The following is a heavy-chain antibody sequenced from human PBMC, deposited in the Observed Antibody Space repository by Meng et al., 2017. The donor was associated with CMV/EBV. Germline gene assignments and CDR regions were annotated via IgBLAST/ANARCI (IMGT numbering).Heavy chain of an antibody. D-gene: IGHD6-13*01. Sequence: ASVKVSCKASGYTFTSYGISWVRLAPGQGLEWMGWISAYNGNTNYAQTFQGRVTMTRDTSISTAYMELSRLRSDDTAVYYCARVNQVRIAAAGIGYWGQGTLVTVS. J-gene: IGHJ4*02. CDR2: ISAYNGNT. CDR3: ARVNQVRIAAAGIGY. CDR1: GYTFTSYG. V-gene: IGHV1-18*01.